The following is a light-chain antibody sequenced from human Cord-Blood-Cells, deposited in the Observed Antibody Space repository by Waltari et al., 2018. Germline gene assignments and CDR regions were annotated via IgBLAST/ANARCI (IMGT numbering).Light chain of an antibody. V-gene: IGKV3-20*01. Sequence: IVLPQSPGPLSSSPGERATLSCRASQSVSSSYLAWYQQKPGQAPRLLIYGASSRATGIPDRFSGSGSGTDFTLTISRLEPEDFAVYYCQQYGSSPPITFGQGTRLEIK. CDR1: QSVSSSY. CDR3: QQYGSSPPIT. CDR2: GAS. J-gene: IGKJ5*01.